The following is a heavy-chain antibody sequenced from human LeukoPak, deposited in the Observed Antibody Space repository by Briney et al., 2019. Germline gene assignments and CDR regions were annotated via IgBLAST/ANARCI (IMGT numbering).Heavy chain of an antibody. Sequence: SETLSLTCTVAGGSISSHYGSWIRQPPGKGLEWIGYIYYSGSTNYNPSLKSRVTISVDTSKNQFSLKLSSVTAADTAVYYCAKCYGSGGYRGDWFDPWGQGTLVTVSS. J-gene: IGHJ5*02. CDR1: GGSISSHY. CDR3: AKCYGSGGYRGDWFDP. CDR2: IYYSGST. V-gene: IGHV4-59*11. D-gene: IGHD3-10*01.